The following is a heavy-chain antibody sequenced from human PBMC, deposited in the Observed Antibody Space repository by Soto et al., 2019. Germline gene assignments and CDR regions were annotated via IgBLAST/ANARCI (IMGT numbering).Heavy chain of an antibody. Sequence: SETLSLTCAVSGGSGSSGNYYWSWLRQPPGKGLEWIGYVYYTGSTNYNPSLKSRVTISVDTSKNQFSLRLSSVTAADTAVYFCARAIHDYDTTGYLSFDYWGQGSLVTVSS. V-gene: IGHV4-61*01. CDR1: GGSGSSGNYY. J-gene: IGHJ4*02. D-gene: IGHD3-22*01. CDR2: VYYTGST. CDR3: ARAIHDYDTTGYLSFDY.